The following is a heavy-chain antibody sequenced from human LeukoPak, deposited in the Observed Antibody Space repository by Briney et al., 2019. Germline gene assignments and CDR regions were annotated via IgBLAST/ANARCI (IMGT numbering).Heavy chain of an antibody. J-gene: IGHJ4*02. V-gene: IGHV1-2*02. CDR2: INPNSGGT. CDR3: ARGVIQQWLDPHVWFDY. D-gene: IGHD6-19*01. Sequence: ASVKVSCKASGYTFTGYYMHWVRKAPGQGLEWMGWINPNSGGTNYAQKFQGRVTMTRDTSISTAYMELSRLRSDDTAVYYCARGVIQQWLDPHVWFDYWGQGTLVTVSS. CDR1: GYTFTGYY.